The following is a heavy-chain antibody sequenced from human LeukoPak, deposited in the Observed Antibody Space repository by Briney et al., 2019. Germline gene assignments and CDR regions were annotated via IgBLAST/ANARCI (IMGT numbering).Heavy chain of an antibody. CDR2: IGWDGGSI. V-gene: IGHV3-43D*03. D-gene: IGHD5-18*01. CDR3: AAAGYVDTAVDY. CDR1: GFTFDDHV. J-gene: IGHJ4*02. Sequence: GGSLRLSCAASGFTFDDHVMHWVRQVPGKGLEWISLIGWDGGSIDYADSVKGRFTISRDNSRNSLYLQMNGLRAEDTALYYCAAAGYVDTAVDYWGQGTLVTVSS.